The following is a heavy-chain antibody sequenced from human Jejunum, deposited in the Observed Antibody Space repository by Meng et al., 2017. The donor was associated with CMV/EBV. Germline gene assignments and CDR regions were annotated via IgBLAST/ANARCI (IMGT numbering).Heavy chain of an antibody. Sequence: GMHWVRQAPGRGLEWLAFMRFGGDDVHYADSVRGRFTVSRDNSRNTLYLQMDSLRPGDTALYYCAKDAVGLPPPGTIIHNYFDPWGPGTLVTVSS. V-gene: IGHV3-30*02. CDR3: AKDAVGLPPPGTIIHNYFDP. CDR2: MRFGGDDV. CDR1: G. J-gene: IGHJ5*02. D-gene: IGHD2-21*02.